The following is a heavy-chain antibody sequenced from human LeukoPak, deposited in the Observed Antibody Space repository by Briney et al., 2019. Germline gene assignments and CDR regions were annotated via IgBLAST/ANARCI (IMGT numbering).Heavy chain of an antibody. D-gene: IGHD3-22*01. CDR1: GFTVSSNY. CDR3: AKAPLYDSSGYYYYFDY. CDR2: IYSGGST. J-gene: IGHJ4*02. Sequence: GGSLRLSCAASGFTVSSNYMSWVRQAPGKGLEWVSVIYSGGSTYYADSVKGRFTISRDNSKNTLYLQMNSLRAEDTAVYYCAKAPLYDSSGYYYYFDYWGQGTLVTVSS. V-gene: IGHV3-66*01.